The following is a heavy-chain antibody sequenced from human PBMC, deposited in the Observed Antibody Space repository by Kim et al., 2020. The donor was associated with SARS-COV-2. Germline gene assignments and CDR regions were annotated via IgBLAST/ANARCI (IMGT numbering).Heavy chain of an antibody. CDR3: ARVGFSLSSIAVAGTKIDY. V-gene: IGHV4-34*01. Sequence: SRVTISGDTSKNQFSLKLSSVTAADTAVYYCARVGFSLSSIAVAGTKIDYWGQGTLVTVSS. J-gene: IGHJ4*02. D-gene: IGHD6-19*01.